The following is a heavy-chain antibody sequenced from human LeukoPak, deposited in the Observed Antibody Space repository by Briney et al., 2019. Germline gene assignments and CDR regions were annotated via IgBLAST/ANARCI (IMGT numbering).Heavy chain of an antibody. J-gene: IGHJ4*02. CDR2: ISSSSSYI. CDR3: AKARNRQWLAHYYFDY. V-gene: IGHV3-21*04. Sequence: AGGSLRLSCAASGFTFSSYSMNWVRQAPGKGLEWVSSISSSSSYIYYADSVKGRFTISGDNSKNTLYLQMNSLRAEDTAVYYCAKARNRQWLAHYYFDYWGQGTLVTVSS. CDR1: GFTFSSYS. D-gene: IGHD6-19*01.